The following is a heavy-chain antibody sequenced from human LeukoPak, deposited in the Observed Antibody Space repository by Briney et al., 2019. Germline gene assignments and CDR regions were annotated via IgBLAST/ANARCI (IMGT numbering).Heavy chain of an antibody. V-gene: IGHV4-39*07. D-gene: IGHD3-22*01. CDR2: IYYSGST. CDR3: ARQDYYDTGTWYFDL. CDR1: GGSISSSSYY. Sequence: SETLSLTCTVSGGSISSSSYYWGWIRQPPGKGLEWIGSIYYSGSTYYNPSLKSRVTISVDTSKNQFSLKLSSVTAADTAVYYCARQDYYDTGTWYFDLWGRGTLVTVSS. J-gene: IGHJ2*01.